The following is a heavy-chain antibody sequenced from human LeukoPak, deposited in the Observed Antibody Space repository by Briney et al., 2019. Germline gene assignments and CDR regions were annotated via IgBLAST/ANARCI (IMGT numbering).Heavy chain of an antibody. J-gene: IGHJ4*02. V-gene: IGHV3-23*01. D-gene: IGHD5-18*01. CDR1: GFTFSSYA. CDR3: AKTRASQPNHEIDY. CDR2: ISGSGDST. Sequence: PGGSLRLSCAASGFTFSSYAMSWVRQPPGKGLEWVSGISGSGDSTYYADSVKGRFTISRDNSKNTLYLQINSLRAEDTALYYCAKTRASQPNHEIDYWGQGTLVTVSS.